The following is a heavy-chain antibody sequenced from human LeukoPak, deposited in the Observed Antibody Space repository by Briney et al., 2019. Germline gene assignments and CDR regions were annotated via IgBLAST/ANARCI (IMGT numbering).Heavy chain of an antibody. J-gene: IGHJ3*02. CDR3: AKDYYDSSGYYSAFDI. V-gene: IGHV3-30*18. Sequence: PGRSLRLSCAASGFTFSSYGMHWVRQAPGKGVEGVAVISYDGSNKYYADSVKGRFTISRDNSKNTLYLQMNSLRAEDTSVYYCAKDYYDSSGYYSAFDIWGQGTMVTVSS. CDR2: ISYDGSNK. D-gene: IGHD3-22*01. CDR1: GFTFSSYG.